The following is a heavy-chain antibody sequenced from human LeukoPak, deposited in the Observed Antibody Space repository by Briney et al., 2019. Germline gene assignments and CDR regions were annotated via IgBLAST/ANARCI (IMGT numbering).Heavy chain of an antibody. CDR2: MNPNSGNT. V-gene: IGHV1-8*02. J-gene: IGHJ4*02. D-gene: IGHD2-15*01. CDR3: ARGRALEWDIDDY. Sequence: AASVKVSCKASGYSFTGHYLHWVRQAPGQGLEWMGWMNPNSGNTGYAQKFQGRVTMTRNTSISTAYMELSSLRSEDTAVYYCARGRALEWDIDDYWGQGTLVTVSS. CDR1: GYSFTGHY.